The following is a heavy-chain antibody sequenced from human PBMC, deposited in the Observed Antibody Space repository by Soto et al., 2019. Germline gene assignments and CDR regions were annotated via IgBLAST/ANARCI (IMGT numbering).Heavy chain of an antibody. V-gene: IGHV1-2*04. D-gene: IGHD5-18*01. CDR1: GYTFTGYY. Sequence: ASVKVSCKASGYTFTGYYMHWVRQAPGQGLEWMGWINPNSGGTNYAQKIQGWVTMTRDTSISTAYIKPSRLRSDDTAVYYFARDYGAMVRTRASKKYYYYMDVWGKGTTVTVSS. CDR2: INPNSGGT. CDR3: ARDYGAMVRTRASKKYYYYMDV. J-gene: IGHJ6*03.